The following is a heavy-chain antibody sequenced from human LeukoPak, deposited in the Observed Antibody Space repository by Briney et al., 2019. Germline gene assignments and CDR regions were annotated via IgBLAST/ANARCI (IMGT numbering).Heavy chain of an antibody. CDR3: ARALRAEGAFDI. CDR1: GGSISSSSYY. J-gene: IGHJ3*02. D-gene: IGHD4-17*01. V-gene: IGHV4-61*05. CDR2: IYYSGST. Sequence: PSETLSLTCTVSGGSISSSSYYWGWIRQPPGKGLEWIGYIYYSGSTNYNPSLKSRVTISVDTSKNQFSLKLSSVTAADTAVYYCARALRAEGAFDIWGQGTMVTVSS.